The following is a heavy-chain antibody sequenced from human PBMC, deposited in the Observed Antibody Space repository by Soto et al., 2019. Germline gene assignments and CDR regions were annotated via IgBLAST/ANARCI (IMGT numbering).Heavy chain of an antibody. V-gene: IGHV3-53*01. Sequence: GGFLRLSCAASGFIVSSNYMTWVRQAPGKGIEWVSVIYSGGSTYYADSVKGRFTISRDNSKNTVYLQMNSLRVGETAVYYCTSGIVPISYWGQGTLVTVSS. CDR3: TSGIVPISY. CDR1: GFIVSSNY. CDR2: IYSGGST. D-gene: IGHD2-21*01. J-gene: IGHJ4*02.